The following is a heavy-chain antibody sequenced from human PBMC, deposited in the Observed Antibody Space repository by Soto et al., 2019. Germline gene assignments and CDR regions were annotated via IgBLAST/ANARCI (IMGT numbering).Heavy chain of an antibody. CDR2: IIPIFGTA. CDR3: ARDSSGKDAFDI. Sequence: GPSVKVSCKASGGTFSSYAISWVRQAPGQGLEWMGGIIPIFGTANYAQKFQGRVTITADESTSTAYMELSSLRSEDTAVYYCARDSSGKDAFDIWGQGTMVTVSS. V-gene: IGHV1-69*13. D-gene: IGHD3-22*01. J-gene: IGHJ3*02. CDR1: GGTFSSYA.